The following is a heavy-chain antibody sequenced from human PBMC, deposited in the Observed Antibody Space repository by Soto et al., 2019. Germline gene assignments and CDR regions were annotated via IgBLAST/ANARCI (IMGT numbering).Heavy chain of an antibody. Sequence: SETLSLTCTVSGGSISSSSYYWGWIRQPPGKGLEWIGSIYYSGSTYYNPSLKSRVTISVDTSKNQFYLKLSSVTAADTAVYYCARHNVGYNCDYYYGMDVWGQGTTVTVSS. V-gene: IGHV4-39*01. CDR1: GGSISSSSYY. CDR2: IYYSGST. CDR3: ARHNVGYNCDYYYGMDV. D-gene: IGHD5-12*01. J-gene: IGHJ6*02.